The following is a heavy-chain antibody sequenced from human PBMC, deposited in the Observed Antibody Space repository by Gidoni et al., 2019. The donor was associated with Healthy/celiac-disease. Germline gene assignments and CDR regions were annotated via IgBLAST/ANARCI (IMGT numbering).Heavy chain of an antibody. CDR1: GLPFSSYW. D-gene: IGHD3-3*01. J-gene: IGHJ6*02. Sequence: EVQLVESGGGLVQPGGSMRLACAASGLPFSSYWMSWVRQAQGKGLGWLANIKQDGSEKYYVDSVQCRFTISRDNAKNSLYLQMNSLRAEDTAVYYCARDAGYDFWSGYYTPRYYYYYGMDVWGQGTTVTVSS. V-gene: IGHV3-7*01. CDR2: IKQDGSEK. CDR3: ARDAGYDFWSGYYTPRYYYYYGMDV.